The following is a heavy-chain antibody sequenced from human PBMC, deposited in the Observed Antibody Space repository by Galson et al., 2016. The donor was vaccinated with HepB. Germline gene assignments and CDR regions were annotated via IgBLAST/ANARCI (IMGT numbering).Heavy chain of an antibody. J-gene: IGHJ4*02. CDR3: ASSHSDSSGYYWPLYPDY. D-gene: IGHD3-22*01. V-gene: IGHV4-59*01. Sequence: ETLSLTCTVSGDSISSYYWSWIRQPPGKGLEWIGYIYYSGSTSYNPSLKSRVTISIDTSKNHFSLKLSSVTAADPAVYFCASSHSDSSGYYWPLYPDYWGQGTPVTVSS. CDR1: GDSISSYY. CDR2: IYYSGST.